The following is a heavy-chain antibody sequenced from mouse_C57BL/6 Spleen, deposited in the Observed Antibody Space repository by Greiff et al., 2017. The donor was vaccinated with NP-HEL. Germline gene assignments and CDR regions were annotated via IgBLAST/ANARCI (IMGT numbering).Heavy chain of an antibody. Sequence: VQLQQSGAELVRPGASVTLSCKASGYTFTDYEMHWVKQTPVHGLGWIGAIDPETGGTAYNQKFKGKAILTADKSSSTAYMELRSLTSEDSAVYYCTRFTVGGDYWGQGTTLTVSS. V-gene: IGHV1-15*01. J-gene: IGHJ2*01. D-gene: IGHD1-1*01. CDR2: IDPETGGT. CDR1: GYTFTDYE. CDR3: TRFTVGGDY.